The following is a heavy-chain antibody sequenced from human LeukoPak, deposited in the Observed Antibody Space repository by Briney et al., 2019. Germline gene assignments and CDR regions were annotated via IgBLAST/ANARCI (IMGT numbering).Heavy chain of an antibody. J-gene: IGHJ6*03. D-gene: IGHD6-6*01. Sequence: PGGSLRLSCAASGFTVSSNYMSWVRQAPGKGLEWVSVIYSGVSTYYADSVKGRFTISRDNSKNTLYLQMNSLRAEDTAVYYCARDLRGSSSYHYYYYMDVWGKGTTVTVSS. CDR1: GFTVSSNY. CDR3: ARDLRGSSSYHYYYYMDV. V-gene: IGHV3-53*01. CDR2: IYSGVST.